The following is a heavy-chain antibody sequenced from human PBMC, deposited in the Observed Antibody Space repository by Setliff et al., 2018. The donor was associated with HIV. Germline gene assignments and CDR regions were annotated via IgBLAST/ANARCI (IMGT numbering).Heavy chain of an antibody. CDR1: GFFFSNYA. D-gene: IGHD1-1*01. Sequence: GGSLRLSCAASGFFFSNYAMHWVRQAPGKGLEWVAVISYDGSNKYYADSVKGRFTISADTSRNQFSLTLRSVTASDTAVYYCARDKSGTGGPKYFFDYWGQGTLVTVSS. J-gene: IGHJ4*02. V-gene: IGHV3-30*04. CDR3: ARDKSGTGGPKYFFDY. CDR2: ISYDGSNK.